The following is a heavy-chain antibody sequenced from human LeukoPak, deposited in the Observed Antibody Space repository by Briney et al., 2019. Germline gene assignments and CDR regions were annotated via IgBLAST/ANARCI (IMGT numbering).Heavy chain of an antibody. Sequence: KPSETLSLTCTVSGGSISSSSYYWGWIRQPPGKGLEWIGSISYSGRTYYNPSLNSRVTISVDTSKNQFSLKLSSVTAADTAVYYCARQPSSSSSVDAFDIWGQGTMVTVSS. J-gene: IGHJ3*02. CDR3: ARQPSSSSSVDAFDI. V-gene: IGHV4-39*01. CDR2: ISYSGRT. D-gene: IGHD6-6*01. CDR1: GGSISSSSYY.